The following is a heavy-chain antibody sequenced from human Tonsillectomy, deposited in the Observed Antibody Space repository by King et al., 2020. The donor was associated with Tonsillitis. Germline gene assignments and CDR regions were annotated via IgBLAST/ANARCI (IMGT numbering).Heavy chain of an antibody. V-gene: IGHV4-59*01. CDR2: FYYSGST. CDR1: GGSISSYY. D-gene: IGHD6-19*01. J-gene: IGHJ4*02. Sequence: HVQLQESGPGLVQPSETLSLTCTVCGGSISSYYWSWIRQPPGQGLEWIGYFYYSGSTNSNPSLKGRVTMSVDTAKNQFSLRLSSVTAADTAVYYWARDLGYSSGWYDYWGQGTLVTVSS. CDR3: ARDLGYSSGWYDY.